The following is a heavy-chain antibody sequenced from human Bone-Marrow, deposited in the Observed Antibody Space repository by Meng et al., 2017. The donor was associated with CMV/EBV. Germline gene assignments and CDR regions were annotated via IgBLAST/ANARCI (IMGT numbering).Heavy chain of an antibody. CDR3: ARDPVTGWGNQAFDI. CDR2: ISTSSNYI. CDR1: GFTFSSYS. D-gene: IGHD4-17*01. J-gene: IGHJ3*02. V-gene: IGHV3-21*04. Sequence: GESLKISCAASGFTFSSYSMNWVRQSPGKGLEWVSSISTSSNYIYYADSMRGRFTVSRDNAKNSLYLQMDTLRDEDTAVYYCARDPVTGWGNQAFDIRGHGTMVTVSS.